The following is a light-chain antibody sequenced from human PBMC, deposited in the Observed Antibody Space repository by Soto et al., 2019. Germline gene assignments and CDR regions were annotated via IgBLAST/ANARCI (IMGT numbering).Light chain of an antibody. Sequence: EIVMTQSPATLSVSPGERATLSCRASQSVSSNLVWYQHRPGQAPRLLIYDASSRATGIPDRFSGSGSGTDFTLTISRLEPEDFAVYYCQQYGSSPRTFGQGTKV. CDR3: QQYGSSPRT. V-gene: IGKV3-20*01. J-gene: IGKJ1*01. CDR1: QSVSSN. CDR2: DAS.